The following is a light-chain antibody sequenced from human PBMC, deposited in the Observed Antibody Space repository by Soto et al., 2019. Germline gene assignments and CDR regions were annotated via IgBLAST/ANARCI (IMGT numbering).Light chain of an antibody. CDR3: AAWDDSLSGLYV. Sequence: QSVLTQPPSASGTPGQRVTLSCSGSSSNIGSNYVYWYQQLPGTAPKLLIYSNNHRPSGVPDRFSGSKSGTSASLAISGLRSEDEADYYCAAWDDSLSGLYVFGTGTKLTVL. J-gene: IGLJ1*01. CDR1: SSNIGSNY. CDR2: SNN. V-gene: IGLV1-47*02.